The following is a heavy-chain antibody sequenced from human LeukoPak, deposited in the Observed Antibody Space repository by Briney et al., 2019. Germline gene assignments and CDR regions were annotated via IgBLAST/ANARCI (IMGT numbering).Heavy chain of an antibody. CDR3: TVTDIVVVPADEDYMDV. CDR1: GFTFSSYG. Sequence: GRSLRLSCAASGFTFSSYGMHWVRQAPGKGLEWVAVISYDGSNKYYADSVKGRFTISRDNSKNTLYLQMNSLRAEDTAVYYCTVTDIVVVPADEDYMDVWGKGTTVTVSS. D-gene: IGHD2-2*01. V-gene: IGHV3-30*03. J-gene: IGHJ6*03. CDR2: ISYDGSNK.